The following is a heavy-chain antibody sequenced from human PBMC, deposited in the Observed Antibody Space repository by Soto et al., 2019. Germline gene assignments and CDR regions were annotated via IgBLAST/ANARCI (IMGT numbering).Heavy chain of an antibody. V-gene: IGHV4-38-2*01. Sequence: SETLSLTCAVSGYSISSGYYWGWIRQPPGKGLEWIGSIYHSGSTYYNPSLKSRVTISVDTSKTQFSLKLSSVTAADTAVYYCASTAMVIGAPYYWGQGTLVTVSS. CDR1: GYSISSGYY. J-gene: IGHJ4*02. CDR3: ASTAMVIGAPYY. D-gene: IGHD5-18*01. CDR2: IYHSGST.